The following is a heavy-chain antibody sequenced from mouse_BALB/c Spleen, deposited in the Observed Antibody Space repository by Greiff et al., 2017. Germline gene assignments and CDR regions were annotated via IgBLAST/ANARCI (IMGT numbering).Heavy chain of an antibody. D-gene: IGHD4-1*01. CDR2: ISYSGST. CDR1: GYSITSDYA. V-gene: IGHV3-2*02. CDR3: ASWDRFAY. J-gene: IGHJ3*01. Sequence: VQLQQSGPGLVKPSQSLSLTCTVTGYSITSDYAWNWIRQFPGNKLEWMGYISYSGSTSYNPSLKSRISITRDTSKNQFFLQLNSVTTEDTATYYCASWDRFAYWGQGTLVTVSA.